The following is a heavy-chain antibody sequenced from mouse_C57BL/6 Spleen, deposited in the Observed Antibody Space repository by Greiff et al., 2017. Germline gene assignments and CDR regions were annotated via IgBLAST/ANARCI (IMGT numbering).Heavy chain of an antibody. CDR3: ARDPLSTVIATVYAKCY. V-gene: IGHV5-4*01. Sequence: EVQLVGSGGGLVKPGGSLKLSCAASGFTFSSYAMSWVRQTPEKGLEWVANISDGGSYTYYPDNVKGRFTISRDNAKNNLYLQMSHLKSEDTAMYDCARDPLSTVIATVYAKCYRGQGPSVSVAS. D-gene: IGHD1-1*01. CDR1: GFTFSSYA. J-gene: IGHJ4*01. CDR2: ISDGGSYT.